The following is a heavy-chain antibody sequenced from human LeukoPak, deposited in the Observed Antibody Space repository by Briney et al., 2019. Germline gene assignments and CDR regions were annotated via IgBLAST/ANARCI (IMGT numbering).Heavy chain of an antibody. D-gene: IGHD3-16*01. CDR1: GGSISSSSYY. CDR3: ARVIYDYAREAYYYYYMDV. V-gene: IGHV4-39*01. J-gene: IGHJ6*03. CDR2: IYYSGST. Sequence: SETLSLTCTVSGGSISSSSYYWGWIRQPPGEGLEWIGSIYYSGSTYYNPSLKSRVTISVDTSKNQFSLKLSSVTTADTAVYYCARVIYDYAREAYYYYYMDVWGKGTTVTISS.